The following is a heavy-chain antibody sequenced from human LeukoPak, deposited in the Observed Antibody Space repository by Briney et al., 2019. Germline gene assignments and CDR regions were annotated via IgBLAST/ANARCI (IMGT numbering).Heavy chain of an antibody. J-gene: IGHJ4*02. Sequence: GGSLRLSCASSGFTFDDYAINLVRQAPGKGLEWVAVISGGTGGSTYYADSVKGRFTISRDNSKKTLYLQMNSLRAEDTAVYYCAKRGSSSWTQFDYWGQGTLVTVSS. V-gene: IGHV3-23*01. CDR1: GFTFDDYA. CDR2: ISGGTGGST. CDR3: AKRGSSSWTQFDY. D-gene: IGHD6-13*01.